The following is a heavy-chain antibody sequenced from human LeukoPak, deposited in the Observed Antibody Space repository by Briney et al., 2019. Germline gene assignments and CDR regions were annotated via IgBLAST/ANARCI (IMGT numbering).Heavy chain of an antibody. J-gene: IGHJ4*02. CDR3: ARKRPNYFDY. Sequence: GGSLRLSCAASGFTFSNYWMAWVRQAPGKGPEWVADINLDGSQKYYVDSVKGRFTISRDNAGNSLYLQMNSLRAEDTALYYCARKRPNYFDYWGQGALVTASS. V-gene: IGHV3-7*01. CDR1: GFTFSNYW. CDR2: INLDGSQK.